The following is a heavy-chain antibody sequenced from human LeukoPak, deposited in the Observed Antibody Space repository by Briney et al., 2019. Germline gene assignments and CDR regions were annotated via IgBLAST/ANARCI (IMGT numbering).Heavy chain of an antibody. CDR3: ARACGASCYAVDYYYYGMDV. CDR2: IKEDGSEK. D-gene: IGHD2-15*01. J-gene: IGHJ6*02. V-gene: IGHV3-7*02. CDR1: GFIFRSHW. Sequence: QPGGSLRLSCVASGFIFRSHWMKWVRQAPGKGLEWVADIKEDGSEKYYEDSVKGRFTISRDNAKNSLYLQMNSLGAGDTAVYYCARACGASCYAVDYYYYGMDVWGQGTTVTVSS.